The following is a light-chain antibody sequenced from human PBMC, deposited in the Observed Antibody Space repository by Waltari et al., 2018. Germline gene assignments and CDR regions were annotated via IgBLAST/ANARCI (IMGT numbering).Light chain of an antibody. J-gene: IGKJ3*01. CDR1: QSVSSSY. CDR2: GAS. Sequence: EIVLTQSPGTLSLSPGDRATLSCRASQSVSSSYLAWYQQKPGQAPRLLIYGASIRATGIPDRFSGSWAGADFTLTISRLEPEDFAVYYCQQYGSSPFTFGPGTKVDI. V-gene: IGKV3-20*01. CDR3: QQYGSSPFT.